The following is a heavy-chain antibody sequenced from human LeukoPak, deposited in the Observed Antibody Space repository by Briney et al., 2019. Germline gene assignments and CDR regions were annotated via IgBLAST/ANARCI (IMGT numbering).Heavy chain of an antibody. Sequence: SETLSLTCTVSGGSISSSSYYWGWIRQPPGKGLEWIGSIYYSGSTYYNPSLKSRVTISVDTSKNQFSLKLSSVTAAGTAVYYCARPHSSSWYYFDYWGQGTLVTVSS. J-gene: IGHJ4*02. CDR2: IYYSGST. D-gene: IGHD6-13*01. CDR3: ARPHSSSWYYFDY. CDR1: GGSISSSSYY. V-gene: IGHV4-39*07.